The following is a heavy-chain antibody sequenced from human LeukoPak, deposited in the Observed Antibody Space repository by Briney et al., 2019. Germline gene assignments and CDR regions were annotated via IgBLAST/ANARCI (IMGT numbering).Heavy chain of an antibody. CDR2: IYYSGST. V-gene: IGHV4-39*01. D-gene: IGHD3-10*01. J-gene: IGHJ4*02. CDR1: GASISSSNYY. Sequence: PSETLSLTCSVSGASISSSNYYWVWIRQPPGKGPEWIGNIYYSGSTYYSPSLKSRVTISVDRSKNQFSLKLSSVTAADTAVYYCARRVPGSSLLDYWGQGTLVTVSS. CDR3: ARRVPGSSLLDY.